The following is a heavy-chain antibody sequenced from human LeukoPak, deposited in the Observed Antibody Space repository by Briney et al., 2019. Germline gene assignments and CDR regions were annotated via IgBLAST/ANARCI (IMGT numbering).Heavy chain of an antibody. D-gene: IGHD1-26*01. Sequence: GGSLRLSCAASGFTFSDYYMSWIPQAPGKGLEWVSYICSSSSYTNYTDPVNGRFTITRDNSKNSLYLQMNSLRAEDTALYYCAKEALPGAGEGFHSWGQGTLVTVSS. CDR3: AKEALPGAGEGFHS. V-gene: IGHV3-11*05. CDR2: ICSSSSYT. J-gene: IGHJ1*01. CDR1: GFTFSDYY.